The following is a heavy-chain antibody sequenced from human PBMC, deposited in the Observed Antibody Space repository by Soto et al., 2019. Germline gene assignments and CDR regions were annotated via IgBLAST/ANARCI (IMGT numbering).Heavy chain of an antibody. D-gene: IGHD4-17*01. Sequence: QVQLVESGGGVVQPGRSLRLSCAASGFTFSSYGMHWVRQAPGKGLEWVAVISYDGSNKYYADSVKGRFTISRDNSKNTLYLQMNSLRAEDTAVYYCAKDQFGEQAGDYWGQGTLVTVSS. CDR1: GFTFSSYG. V-gene: IGHV3-30*18. J-gene: IGHJ4*02. CDR3: AKDQFGEQAGDY. CDR2: ISYDGSNK.